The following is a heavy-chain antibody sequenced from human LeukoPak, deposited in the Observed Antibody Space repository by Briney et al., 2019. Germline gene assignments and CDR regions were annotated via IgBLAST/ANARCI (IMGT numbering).Heavy chain of an antibody. CDR1: GFSLSTYW. CDR3: AHGDHSSFDY. V-gene: IGHV3-74*01. J-gene: IGHJ4*02. CDR2: IDSDGTTR. Sequence: GGSLRLSCVASGFSLSTYWMHWVRQTPGKGLVWVSRIDSDGTTRNYADPVKGRFTISRDNAKNTLYLQMNSLRPEDTAVYYCAHGDHSSFDYWGQGTLVTVSS. D-gene: IGHD3-10*01.